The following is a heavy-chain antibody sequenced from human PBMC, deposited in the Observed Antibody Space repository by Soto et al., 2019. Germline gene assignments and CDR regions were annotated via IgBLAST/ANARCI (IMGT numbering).Heavy chain of an antibody. D-gene: IGHD6-19*01. CDR1: GYSFPSYW. CDR3: ARHKVAVADYGMDV. V-gene: IGHV5-10-1*01. J-gene: IGHJ6*02. Sequence: PGEALTISCKGSGYSFPSYWISWVRQMPGKGLEWMGRIDPSDSYTNYSPSFQGHVTISADKSISTAYLQWGSLKASDTAMYYCARHKVAVADYGMDVWGQGTTVTVSS. CDR2: IDPSDSYT.